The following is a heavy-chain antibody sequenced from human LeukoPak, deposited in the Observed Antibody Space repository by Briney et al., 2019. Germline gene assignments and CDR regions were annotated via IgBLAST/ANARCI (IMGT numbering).Heavy chain of an antibody. CDR3: ARGQLWKDD. Sequence: GGSLRLSCAASGFTFSDYYMSWIRQAPGTGLEWISYISSSGSIVNYADSVKGRFTISRDNAKNSLYLQMNSLRADDTAVYYCARGQLWKDDCGQGTLVTVSS. CDR1: GFTFSDYY. V-gene: IGHV3-11*01. CDR2: ISSSGSIV. J-gene: IGHJ4*02. D-gene: IGHD5-18*01.